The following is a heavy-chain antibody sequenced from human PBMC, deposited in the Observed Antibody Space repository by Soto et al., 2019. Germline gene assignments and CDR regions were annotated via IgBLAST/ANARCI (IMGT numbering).Heavy chain of an antibody. V-gene: IGHV5-10-1*01. CDR1: GFSFSHYW. D-gene: IGHD6-13*01. J-gene: IGHJ5*02. CDR2: IGPIDSYA. Sequence: PGEALKISCKGSGFSFSHYWISWVRQMPGKGLEWMRNIGPIDSYANYGPSFQGHVTYSVDTSISTAYLQWSSVKASENAMYFGERLESIARNWFDPWGQGTLVTVSS. CDR3: ERLESIARNWFDP.